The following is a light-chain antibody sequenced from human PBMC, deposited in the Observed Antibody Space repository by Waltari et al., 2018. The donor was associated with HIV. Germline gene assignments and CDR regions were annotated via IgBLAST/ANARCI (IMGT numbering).Light chain of an antibody. CDR1: QGIIHN. J-gene: IGKJ4*01. Sequence: MTQSPATLSVSPGETVTPSCRASQGIIHNLAWYQQKPGQAPRLLIFDASSRAAGIPARFSGSGSGTEFTLTISSLQSEDFAIYYCQQYHDWTVFGGGTKVEFK. CDR3: QQYHDWTV. CDR2: DAS. V-gene: IGKV3-15*01.